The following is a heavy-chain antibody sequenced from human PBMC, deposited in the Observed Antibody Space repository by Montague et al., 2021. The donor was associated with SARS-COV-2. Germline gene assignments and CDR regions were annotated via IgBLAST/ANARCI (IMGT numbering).Heavy chain of an antibody. J-gene: IGHJ6*02. D-gene: IGHD2-8*01. V-gene: IGHV4-38-2*02. CDR3: ARTSQYCTPTNCYLPNAMDV. Sequence: SETLSLTCTVSGYSITHAYYWGWIRQPPGKGLEWIGNIWHGGSTYYNLSLKSRVTISVDTSNNQFSLKLTSVTAADTAVYYCARTSQYCTPTNCYLPNAMDVWGQGTTVTVSS. CDR2: IWHGGST. CDR1: GYSITHAYY.